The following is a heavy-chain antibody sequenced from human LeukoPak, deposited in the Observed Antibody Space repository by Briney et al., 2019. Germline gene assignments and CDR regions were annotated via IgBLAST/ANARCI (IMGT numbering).Heavy chain of an antibody. D-gene: IGHD3-10*01. CDR3: VRDLGRGYFGSGSFLF. CDR2: INNDGSNT. J-gene: IGHJ4*02. CDR1: GFTFSAYW. Sequence: GGSLRLSCGASGFTFSAYWMHWVRQVPGKRPEWVSRINNDGSNTIYTDSVKGRFTISRDNAKNTLSLQMNGLRAEDSAVYYCVRDLGRGYFGSGSFLFWGQGTLVTVSS. V-gene: IGHV3-74*01.